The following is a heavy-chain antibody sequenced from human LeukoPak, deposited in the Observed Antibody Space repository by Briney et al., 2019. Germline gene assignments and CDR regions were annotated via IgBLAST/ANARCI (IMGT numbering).Heavy chain of an antibody. Sequence: SETLSLTCAVYGGSFSGYYWSWIRQPPGKGLEWIGEINHSGSTNYNPSLKSRVTISVDTSKNQFSLKLSSATAADTAVYYCAGTYSSFTGRYFDYWGQGTLVTVSS. CDR3: AGTYSSFTGRYFDY. D-gene: IGHD6-6*01. V-gene: IGHV4-34*01. CDR2: INHSGST. J-gene: IGHJ4*02. CDR1: GGSFSGYY.